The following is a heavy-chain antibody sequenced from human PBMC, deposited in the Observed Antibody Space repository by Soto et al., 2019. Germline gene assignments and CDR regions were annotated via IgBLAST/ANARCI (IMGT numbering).Heavy chain of an antibody. CDR2: IIPMFGTP. V-gene: IGHV1-69*01. J-gene: IGHJ4*02. CDR1: GGAFNNYI. D-gene: IGHD1-26*01. Sequence: QVQLVQSGAEVQKPGSSVKVSCKASGGAFNNYIFDWVRQAPGQGLEWMGGIIPMFGTPKYAQTFQDRITISADVSTGTAYMELASRRFDDTAIYYCARGRDQPPVGLYFDSWGEGTRVTVSS. CDR3: ARGRDQPPVGLYFDS.